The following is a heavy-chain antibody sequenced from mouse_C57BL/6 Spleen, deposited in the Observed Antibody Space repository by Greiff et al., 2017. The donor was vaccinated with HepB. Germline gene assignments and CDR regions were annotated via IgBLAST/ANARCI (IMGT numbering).Heavy chain of an antibody. Sequence: VKLQQPGAELVKPGASVKLSCKASGYTFTSYWMHWVKQRPGQGLEWIGMIHPNSGSTNYNEKFKSKATLTVDKSSSTAYMQLSSLTSEDSAVYYCTSYYGSRYAMDYWGQGTSVTVSS. V-gene: IGHV1-64*01. CDR3: TSYYGSRYAMDY. D-gene: IGHD1-1*01. CDR2: IHPNSGST. J-gene: IGHJ4*01. CDR1: GYTFTSYW.